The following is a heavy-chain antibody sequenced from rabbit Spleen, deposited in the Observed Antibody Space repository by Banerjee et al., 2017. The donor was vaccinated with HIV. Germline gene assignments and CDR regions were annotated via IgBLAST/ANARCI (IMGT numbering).Heavy chain of an antibody. Sequence: EESGGDLVKPDGSLTLTCTASGFSFGSSYWIFWVRQAPGKGLEWIACIDTGGRDFTYYATWAKGRFTISKTSSTTVTLQMTSLTVADTATYFCARDTSSSFSSYGMDLWGPGTLVTVS. CDR3: ARDTSSSFSSYGMDL. J-gene: IGHJ6*01. D-gene: IGHD1-1*01. CDR1: GFSFGSSYW. CDR2: IDTGGRDFT. V-gene: IGHV1S45*01.